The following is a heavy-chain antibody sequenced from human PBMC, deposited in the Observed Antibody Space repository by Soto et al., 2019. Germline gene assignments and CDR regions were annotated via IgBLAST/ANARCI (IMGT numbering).Heavy chain of an antibody. CDR2: IYYSGST. Sequence: SEPLSLTCTVSGGSISSYYWSWIRQPPGKGLEWIGYIYYSGSTNYNPSLKSRVTISVDTSKNQFSLKLSSVTAADTAVYYCARVLFGSNCWFDPWGQGTLVTVSS. J-gene: IGHJ5*02. CDR1: GGSISSYY. D-gene: IGHD3-16*01. CDR3: ARVLFGSNCWFDP. V-gene: IGHV4-59*01.